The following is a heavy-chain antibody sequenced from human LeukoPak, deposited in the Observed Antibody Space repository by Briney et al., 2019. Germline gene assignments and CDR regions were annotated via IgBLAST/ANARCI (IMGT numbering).Heavy chain of an antibody. D-gene: IGHD6-6*01. J-gene: IGHJ6*03. V-gene: IGHV1-2*02. Sequence: ASVKVSCKASGYTFTSYGISWVRQAPGQGLEWMGWINPNSGGTNYAQKFQGRVTMTRDTSISTAYMELSRLRSDDTAVYYCARDGSSSPPRYMDVWGKGTTVTVSS. CDR1: GYTFTSYG. CDR3: ARDGSSSPPRYMDV. CDR2: INPNSGGT.